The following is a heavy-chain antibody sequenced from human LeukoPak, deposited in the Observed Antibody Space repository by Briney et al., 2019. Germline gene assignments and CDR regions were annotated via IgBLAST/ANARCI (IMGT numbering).Heavy chain of an antibody. CDR3: AKEYSSGWVDY. CDR2: IWYDGSNK. CDR1: GFTFSSYG. D-gene: IGHD6-19*01. Sequence: PEGSLRLSCAASGFTFSSYGMHWVRQAPGKGLEWVAVIWYDGSNKYYADSVKGRFTISRDSSKNTLYLQMNSLRAEDTAVYYCAKEYSSGWVDYWGQGTLVTVSS. V-gene: IGHV3-30*02. J-gene: IGHJ4*02.